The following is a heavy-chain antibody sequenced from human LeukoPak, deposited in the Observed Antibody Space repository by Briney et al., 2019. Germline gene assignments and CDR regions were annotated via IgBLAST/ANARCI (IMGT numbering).Heavy chain of an antibody. J-gene: IGHJ4*02. CDR3: ARADSGSYYTGLFDY. D-gene: IGHD1-26*01. CDR1: GFTFSSYA. Sequence: AGASLRLSCAASGFTFSSYAMSWVRQAPGKGLEWVSAISGSGGSTYYAASVKGRFTISRDNSKNTLYLQMNSLRAEDTAVYYCARADSGSYYTGLFDYWGQGTLVTVSS. CDR2: ISGSGGST. V-gene: IGHV3-23*01.